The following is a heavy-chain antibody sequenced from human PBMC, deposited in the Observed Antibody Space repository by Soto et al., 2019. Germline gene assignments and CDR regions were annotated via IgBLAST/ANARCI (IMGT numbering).Heavy chain of an antibody. CDR3: AREDIVVVPAAIRDYYYGMDV. D-gene: IGHD2-2*02. CDR1: GFTFSSYS. V-gene: IGHV3-21*01. J-gene: IGHJ6*02. CDR2: ISSSSSYI. Sequence: PGGSLRLSCAASGFTFSSYSMNWVRQAPGKGLEWVSSISSSSSYIYYADSVKGRFTISRDNAKNSLYLQMNSLRAEDTAVYYCAREDIVVVPAAIRDYYYGMDVWGQGTTVTVSS.